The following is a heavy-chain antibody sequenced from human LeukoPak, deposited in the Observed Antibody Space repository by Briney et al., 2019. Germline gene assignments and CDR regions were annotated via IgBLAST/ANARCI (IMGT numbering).Heavy chain of an antibody. D-gene: IGHD3-10*01. Sequence: SETLSLTCSVSGGAISTAGYCWSWIRQHPGKGLEWIGYIYYSGNTYYNPSLKSRVTISVDTSKNQFSLKLSSVTAADTAIYYCARDQSGSGSYTDDYYAMDVWGKGTTVTVSS. J-gene: IGHJ6*04. CDR1: GGAISTAGYC. CDR3: ARDQSGSGSYTDDYYAMDV. V-gene: IGHV4-31*03. CDR2: IYYSGNT.